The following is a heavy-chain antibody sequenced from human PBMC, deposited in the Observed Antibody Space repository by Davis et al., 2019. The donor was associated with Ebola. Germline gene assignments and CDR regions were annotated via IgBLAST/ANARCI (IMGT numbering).Heavy chain of an antibody. CDR3: AREEYYDFWSGFPGYMDV. D-gene: IGHD3-3*01. Sequence: GESLKISCAASGFTFSSYWMSWVRQAPGKGLEWVANIKQDGSEKYYVDSVKGRFTISRDNAKNSLYLQMNSLRAEDTAVYYCAREEYYDFWSGFPGYMDVWGKGTTVTVSS. J-gene: IGHJ6*03. CDR2: IKQDGSEK. CDR1: GFTFSSYW. V-gene: IGHV3-7*03.